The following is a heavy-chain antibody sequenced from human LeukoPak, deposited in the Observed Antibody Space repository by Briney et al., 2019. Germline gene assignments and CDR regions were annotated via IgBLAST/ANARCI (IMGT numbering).Heavy chain of an antibody. J-gene: IGHJ4*02. Sequence: PSETLSLTCAVSGGSITSHSWWSWVRQPPGKGLEWIGEIYHGGDTNYDPSVKSRVTMSVDKSKNHFSLNLRSVTAADTAIYYCASRVTVLGTRGFDYWGQGILVTVSS. V-gene: IGHV4-4*02. D-gene: IGHD6-19*01. CDR1: GGSITSHSW. CDR2: IYHGGDT. CDR3: ASRVTVLGTRGFDY.